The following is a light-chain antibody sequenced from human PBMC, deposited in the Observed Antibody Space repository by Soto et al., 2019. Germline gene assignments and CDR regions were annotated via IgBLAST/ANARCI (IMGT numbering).Light chain of an antibody. J-gene: IGLJ2*01. CDR3: SSYTSSSTLAA. Sequence: QSALTQPASVSGSPGQSITISCTGTSSDVGGYNYVSWYQQHPGKAHKLMIYDVSNRPSGVSNRFSGSKSGNTASLTISGLQAEDEADYYCSSYTSSSTLAAFGGGTKLTVL. CDR1: SSDVGGYNY. CDR2: DVS. V-gene: IGLV2-14*01.